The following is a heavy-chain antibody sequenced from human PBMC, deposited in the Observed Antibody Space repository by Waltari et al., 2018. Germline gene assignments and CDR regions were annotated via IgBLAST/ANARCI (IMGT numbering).Heavy chain of an antibody. CDR1: GASVSSRIHY. D-gene: IGHD4-17*01. V-gene: IGHV4-39*07. Sequence: QLQLQESGPGLVKPSETLSLTCTVSGASVSSRIHYWGWIRQSTGKGLEWIGSITHSGSSYYNPSLRSRVTLLVDTSKNQFSLRVNSVTAADMALYYCARHMTTVTTSSFDYWGQGALVTVSS. CDR2: ITHSGSS. CDR3: ARHMTTVTTSSFDY. J-gene: IGHJ4*02.